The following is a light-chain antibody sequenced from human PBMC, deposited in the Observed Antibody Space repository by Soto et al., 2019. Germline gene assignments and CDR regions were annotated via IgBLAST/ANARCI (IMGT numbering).Light chain of an antibody. CDR2: QVS. V-gene: IGKV2-24*01. J-gene: IGKJ1*01. CDR1: QSLVHSDGNTC. CDR3: VQATQWWT. Sequence: DIVMTQTPLSSPVTLGQPASISCRSSQSLVHSDGNTCLSWLQQRPGQPPRLLIYQVSNRFSGVPDRFSGSGAGIDFTLRISRVEAEDVGVYYCVQATQWWTFAQGTKVKIK.